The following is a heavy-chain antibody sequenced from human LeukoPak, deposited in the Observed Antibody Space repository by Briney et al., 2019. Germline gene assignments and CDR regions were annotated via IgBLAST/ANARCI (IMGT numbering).Heavy chain of an antibody. CDR3: ARDSQVVLWFRELPNWFDP. V-gene: IGHV3-74*01. D-gene: IGHD3-10*01. J-gene: IGHJ5*02. CDR2: INSDGSST. Sequence: LPGGSLRLSCAASGFTFSSYWMHWVRQAPGKGLVWVSRINSDGSSTRYADSVKGRFTISRDNAKNSLYLQMNSLRAEDTAVYYCARDSQVVLWFRELPNWFDPWGQGTLVTVSS. CDR1: GFTFSSYW.